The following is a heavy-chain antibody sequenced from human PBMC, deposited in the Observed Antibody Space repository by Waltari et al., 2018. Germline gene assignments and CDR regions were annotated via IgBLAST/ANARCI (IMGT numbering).Heavy chain of an antibody. V-gene: IGHV3-23*01. CDR1: GFPFLSYA. CDR2: ISGPALTT. Sequence: EVQLLESGGGLVQPGGSLRLSCAASGFPFLSYALPWVRQAPGKGLEWVSSISGPALTTFYADSVKGRFSVSRDNSKNTLYLQINGLRADDTAVYYCAKAGGIAAAEFQFDFWGRGTLVTVSS. D-gene: IGHD6-13*01. J-gene: IGHJ4*02. CDR3: AKAGGIAAAEFQFDF.